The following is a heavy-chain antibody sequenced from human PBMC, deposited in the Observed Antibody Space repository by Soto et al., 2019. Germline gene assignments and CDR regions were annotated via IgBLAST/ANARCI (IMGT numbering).Heavy chain of an antibody. CDR2: IYHGGTT. V-gene: IGHV4-38-2*02. Sequence: SETLSLTCTVSAYSISSGSYWAWIRQPPGKGPEWIASIYHGGTTFYNPSLKSRITISVDTSNNQFSMKLTYVTAADTAVYYCARVNVMLVAGSTFHYWGHGTLVTVSS. D-gene: IGHD6-19*01. J-gene: IGHJ4*01. CDR3: ARVNVMLVAGSTFHY. CDR1: AYSISSGSY.